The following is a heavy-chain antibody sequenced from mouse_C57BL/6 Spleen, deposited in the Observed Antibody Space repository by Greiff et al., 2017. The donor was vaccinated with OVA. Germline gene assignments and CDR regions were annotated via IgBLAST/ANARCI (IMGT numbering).Heavy chain of an antibody. V-gene: IGHV5-17*01. D-gene: IGHD4-1*01. Sequence: EVKVVESGGGLVKPGGSLKLSCAASGFTFSDYGMHWVRQAPEKGLEWVAYISSGSSTISYADTVKGRFTISRDNAKNTLFLQMTSLRSEDTAMYYCARPEGTGYFDYWGQGTTLTVSS. CDR3: ARPEGTGYFDY. CDR2: ISSGSSTI. J-gene: IGHJ2*01. CDR1: GFTFSDYG.